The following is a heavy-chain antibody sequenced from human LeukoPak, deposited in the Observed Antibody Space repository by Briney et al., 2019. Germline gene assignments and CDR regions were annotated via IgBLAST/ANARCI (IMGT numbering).Heavy chain of an antibody. V-gene: IGHV1-18*01. Sequence: ASVKVSCKASGYTFTSYGISWVRQAPGQGPEWMGWISAYNGNTNYAQKLQGRVTMTTDTSTSTAYMELRSLRSDDTAVYYCARDSQSPINSGYDQPDAFDIWGQGTMVTVSS. CDR3: ARDSQSPINSGYDQPDAFDI. D-gene: IGHD5-12*01. CDR1: GYTFTSYG. J-gene: IGHJ3*02. CDR2: ISAYNGNT.